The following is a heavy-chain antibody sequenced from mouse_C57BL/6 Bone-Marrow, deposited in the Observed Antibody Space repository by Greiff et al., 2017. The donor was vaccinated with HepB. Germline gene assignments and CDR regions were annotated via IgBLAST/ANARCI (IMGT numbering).Heavy chain of an antibody. J-gene: IGHJ3*01. CDR1: GFTFSSYG. CDR3: AMAWFAY. CDR2: ISSGGSYT. V-gene: IGHV5-6*01. Sequence: EVQLVESGGDLVKPGGSLKLSCAASGFTFSSYGMSWVRQTPDKRLEWVATISSGGSYTYYPDSVKGRFTISRDNAKNTLYLQMSSLKSEDTAMYYCAMAWFAYWGQGTLVTVSA.